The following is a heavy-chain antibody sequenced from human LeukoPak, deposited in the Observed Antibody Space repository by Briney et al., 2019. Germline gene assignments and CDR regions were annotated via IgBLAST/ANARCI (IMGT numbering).Heavy chain of an antibody. CDR3: ARGGVISSGYPDYFDY. CDR2: IIPIFGTA. D-gene: IGHD3-22*01. V-gene: IGHV1-69*13. CDR1: GGTFSSYA. J-gene: IGHJ4*02. Sequence: SVKVSFKASGGTFSSYAISWVRQAPGQGLEWMGGIIPIFGTANYAQKFQGRVTITADESTSTAYMELSSLRSEDTAVYYCARGGVISSGYPDYFDYWGQGTLVTVSS.